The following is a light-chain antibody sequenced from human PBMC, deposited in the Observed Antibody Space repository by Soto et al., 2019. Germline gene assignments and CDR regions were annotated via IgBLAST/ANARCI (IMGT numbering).Light chain of an antibody. V-gene: IGKV1-5*03. Sequence: DIQMTQSPSTLSASIGDRVTITCRASQNFNSLLAWYLQKPGKAPKLLIYKASSLESGVPSRFSGSGSGTEFTLTISSLQPDDSATYYCQQHNSYPLTFGGGTKVEIK. CDR3: QQHNSYPLT. J-gene: IGKJ4*01. CDR2: KAS. CDR1: QNFNSL.